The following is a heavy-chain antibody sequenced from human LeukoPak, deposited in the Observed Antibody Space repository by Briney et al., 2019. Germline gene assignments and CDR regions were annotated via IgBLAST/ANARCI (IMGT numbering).Heavy chain of an antibody. V-gene: IGHV1-8*01. J-gene: IGHJ6*03. CDR3: ARARGGRQWTPSTISRNSITIFGVVITPHYYYYMDV. CDR2: MNPNSGNT. D-gene: IGHD3-3*01. CDR1: GYTFTSYD. Sequence: GASVKVSCKASGYTFTSYDINWVRQATGQGLEWMGWMNPNSGNTGYAQKFQGRVTMTRNTSISTAYMELSSLRSEDTAVYYCARARGGRQWTPSTISRNSITIFGVVITPHYYYYMDVWGKGTTVTVSS.